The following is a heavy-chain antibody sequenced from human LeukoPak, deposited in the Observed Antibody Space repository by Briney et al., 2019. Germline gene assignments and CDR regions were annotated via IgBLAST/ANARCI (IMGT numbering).Heavy chain of an antibody. V-gene: IGHV1-18*01. J-gene: IGHJ6*03. CDR1: GYSFTSYG. CDR3: ARARGGRYYYYYYYMDV. D-gene: IGHD2-15*01. Sequence: GESLKISCKGSGYSFTSYGISWVRQAPGQGLEWMGWISAYNGNTNYAQKLQGRVTMTTDTSTSTAYMELRSLRSDDTAVYYCARARGGRYYYYYYYMDVWGKGTTVTVSS. CDR2: ISAYNGNT.